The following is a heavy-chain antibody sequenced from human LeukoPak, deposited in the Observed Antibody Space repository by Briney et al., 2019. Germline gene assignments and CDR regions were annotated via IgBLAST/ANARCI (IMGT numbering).Heavy chain of an antibody. Sequence: ASVKVSCKASGYTFPDYYIHWVRQAPGQGLEWMGWINPTSGGTKYAQKFQGRVTMTRDTSISTAYMELSRLRSDDTAVYYCARSQWLIDASIDYWGQGTLVTVSS. CDR1: GYTFPDYY. D-gene: IGHD6-19*01. V-gene: IGHV1-2*02. J-gene: IGHJ4*02. CDR3: ARSQWLIDASIDY. CDR2: INPTSGGT.